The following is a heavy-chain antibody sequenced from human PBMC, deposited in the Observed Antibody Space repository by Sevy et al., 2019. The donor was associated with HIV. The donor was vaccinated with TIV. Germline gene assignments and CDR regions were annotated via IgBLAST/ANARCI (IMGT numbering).Heavy chain of an antibody. J-gene: IGHJ4*02. Sequence: GGSLRLSCAASGFTFSNAWMSWVRQAPGKGLEWVGRIKSKTDGGTTDYAAPVKGRFTISRDDSKNTLYLQMNSLKTEDTAVYYCTTDALYYYDSSGYYQYYAFDYWGQGTLVTVSS. CDR2: IKSKTDGGTT. V-gene: IGHV3-15*01. CDR3: TTDALYYYDSSGYYQYYAFDY. D-gene: IGHD3-22*01. CDR1: GFTFSNAW.